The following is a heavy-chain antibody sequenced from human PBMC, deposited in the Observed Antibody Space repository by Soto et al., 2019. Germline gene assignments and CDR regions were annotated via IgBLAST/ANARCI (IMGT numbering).Heavy chain of an antibody. CDR1: GDSFTGFW. V-gene: IGHV5-51*01. Sequence: PGESLKISCKVSGDSFTGFWIGWVRQMPGKGLEWLGSIYPRDSDTRYSPSFQGQVTISADKSLSTAYLQWNSLQASDTAIYYCARQHPLDSRVWYTWGQGTLVTVLL. J-gene: IGHJ4*02. CDR2: IYPRDSDT. CDR3: ARQHPLDSRVWYT. D-gene: IGHD6-19*01.